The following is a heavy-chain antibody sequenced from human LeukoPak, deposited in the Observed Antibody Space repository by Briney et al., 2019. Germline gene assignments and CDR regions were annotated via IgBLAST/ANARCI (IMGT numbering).Heavy chain of an antibody. V-gene: IGHV3-7*01. CDR2: IKQDGSEK. J-gene: IGHJ4*02. CDR3: ARENYFDY. Sequence: GRSLRLSCAASGFTFSSYGMHWVRQAPGKGLEWVANIKQDGSEKYCVDSVKGRFTISRDNAKNSVYLQMNSLRAEDTAVYYCARENYFDYWGQGTLVTVSS. CDR1: GFTFSSYG.